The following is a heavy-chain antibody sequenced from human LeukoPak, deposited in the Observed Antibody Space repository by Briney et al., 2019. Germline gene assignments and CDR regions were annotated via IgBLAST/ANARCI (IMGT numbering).Heavy chain of an antibody. D-gene: IGHD6-19*01. V-gene: IGHV3-9*01. CDR3: AKVDGYNSGWYDS. CDR1: GFTFDDYG. Sequence: GGSLRLSCAASGFTFDDYGMHWVRQPPGKGLEWVSGISWNSGNIGYADSVKGRFTISRDNAKNSLYLQMDILKPEDTAFYYCAKVDGYNSGWYDSWGQGTLVTVSS. CDR2: ISWNSGNI. J-gene: IGHJ5*01.